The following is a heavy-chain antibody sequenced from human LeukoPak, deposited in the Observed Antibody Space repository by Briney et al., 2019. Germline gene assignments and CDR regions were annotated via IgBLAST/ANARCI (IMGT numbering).Heavy chain of an antibody. Sequence: KPSETLSLTCAVSGGSISSSIWWSWVRQPPGKGLEWIGEIYHSGSTTYNPFLKGRVTLSIDKSRNQFSLKLSSVTAADTAVYYCARRRDGYGHFDYWGQGTLVTVSS. V-gene: IGHV4-4*02. CDR1: GGSISSSIW. CDR3: ARRRDGYGHFDY. CDR2: IYHSGST. J-gene: IGHJ4*02. D-gene: IGHD5-24*01.